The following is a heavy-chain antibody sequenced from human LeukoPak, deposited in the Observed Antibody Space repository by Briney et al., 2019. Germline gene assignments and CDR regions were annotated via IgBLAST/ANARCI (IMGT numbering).Heavy chain of an antibody. CDR2: ISYDGSNK. CDR1: GFTFSSYA. V-gene: IGHV3-30-3*01. Sequence: GGSLRLSCAASGFTFSSYAMHWVRQAPGKGLEWVAVISYDGSNKYYADSVKGRFTISRDNSKNTLYLQMNSLRAEDTAVYYCARGGMVVADDDDAFDIWGQGTMVTVSP. D-gene: IGHD2-15*01. J-gene: IGHJ3*02. CDR3: ARGGMVVADDDDAFDI.